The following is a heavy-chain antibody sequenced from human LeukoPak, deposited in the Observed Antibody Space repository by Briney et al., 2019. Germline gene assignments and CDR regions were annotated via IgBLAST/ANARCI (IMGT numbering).Heavy chain of an antibody. V-gene: IGHV1-69*13. CDR1: GGTFSSYA. J-gene: IGHJ4*02. D-gene: IGHD6-13*01. Sequence: SEKVSCKASGGTFSSYAISWVRQAPGQGLEWMGGIIPIFGTANYAQKFQGRVTITADESTSTAYMELSSLRSEDTAVYYCARDRTVAAAGFDYWGQGTLVTVSS. CDR2: IIPIFGTA. CDR3: ARDRTVAAAGFDY.